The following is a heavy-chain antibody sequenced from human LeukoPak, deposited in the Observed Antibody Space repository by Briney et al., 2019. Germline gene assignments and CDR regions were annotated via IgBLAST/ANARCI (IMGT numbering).Heavy chain of an antibody. V-gene: IGHV6-1*01. J-gene: IGHJ6*04. CDR1: GDSVSSNSAA. CDR3: ARDLYYYGSGSYYGSYYYYGMDV. D-gene: IGHD3-10*01. CDR2: TYYRSKWYN. Sequence: SQTLSLTCAISGDSVSSNSAAWNWIRQSPSRALEWLGRTYYRSKWYNDYAVSVKSRITINPDTSKNQFSLQLNSVTPEDTAVYYCARDLYYYGSGSYYGSYYYYGMDVWGKGTTVTVSS.